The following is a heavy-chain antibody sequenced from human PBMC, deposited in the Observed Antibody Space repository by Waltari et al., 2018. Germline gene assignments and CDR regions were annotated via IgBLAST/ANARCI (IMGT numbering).Heavy chain of an antibody. CDR1: GFTFSSYS. D-gene: IGHD2-15*01. CDR3: ARDLVVVAATYGMDV. CDR2: ISSSSSYI. J-gene: IGHJ6*02. V-gene: IGHV3-21*01. Sequence: EVQLVESGGGLVKPGGSLRLSCAASGFTFSSYSMNWVRQAPGKGLEWVSSISSSSSYIYYADSVKGRFTISRDNAKNSLYLQMNSLRAEDTAVYYCARDLVVVAATYGMDVWGQGTTVTVSS.